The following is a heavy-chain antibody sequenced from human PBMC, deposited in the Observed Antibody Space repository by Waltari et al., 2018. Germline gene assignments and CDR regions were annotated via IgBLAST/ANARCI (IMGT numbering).Heavy chain of an antibody. CDR1: GYTFTGYY. Sequence: QVQLVQSGAEVKKPGASVKVSCKASGYTFTGYYMHWVRQAPGQGLEWMGWINPNSGGTNYAQKFQGRVTMTRDTSISTAYMELSRLRSDDTAVYYCARVQNSGYYYDSSGERGAFDIWGQGTMVTVSS. CDR2: INPNSGGT. V-gene: IGHV1-2*02. D-gene: IGHD3-22*01. J-gene: IGHJ3*02. CDR3: ARVQNSGYYYDSSGERGAFDI.